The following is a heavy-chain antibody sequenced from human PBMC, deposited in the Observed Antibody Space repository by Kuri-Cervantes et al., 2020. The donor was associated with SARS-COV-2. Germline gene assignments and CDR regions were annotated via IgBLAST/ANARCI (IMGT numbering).Heavy chain of an antibody. D-gene: IGHD4-17*01. CDR1: GGTFSSAI. Sequence: SVKVSCKASGGTFSSAIISWVRQAPGQGLEWMGGIMPALGIPNYAQKFRGRVTMTTDTSTSTAYMELRSLRSDDTAVYYCARGYGDYPWGQGTLVTVSS. CDR2: IMPALGIP. CDR3: ARGYGDYP. J-gene: IGHJ4*02. V-gene: IGHV1-69*10.